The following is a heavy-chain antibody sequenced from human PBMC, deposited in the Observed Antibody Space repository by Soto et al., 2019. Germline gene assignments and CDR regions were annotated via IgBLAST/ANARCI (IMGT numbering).Heavy chain of an antibody. CDR3: AREKVGTTFFDN. D-gene: IGHD1-1*01. CDR1: GFAISRGYY. J-gene: IGHJ4*02. V-gene: IGHV4-38-2*02. Sequence: PSETLSLTCNVSGFAISRGYYWSWVRQPPGKGLEWIGSIYPSVSSYHNPSLESRLTLSIDTSKNQFTLKLASVTAADTALYYCAREKVGTTFFDNWVQGTQVTVSS. CDR2: IYPSVSS.